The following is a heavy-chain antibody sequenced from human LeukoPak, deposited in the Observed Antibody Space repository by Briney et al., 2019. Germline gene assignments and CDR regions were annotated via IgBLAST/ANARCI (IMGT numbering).Heavy chain of an antibody. CDR1: GYSISSGYY. Sequence: NPSETLSLTCAVSGYSISSGYYWGWIRQPPGKGLEWIGSIYHSGSTYYNPSLKSRVTISVDTSKNQFSLMLSSVTAADTAVYYCARASYSGSYTWDYWGQGTLVTVSS. V-gene: IGHV4-38-2*01. D-gene: IGHD1-26*01. J-gene: IGHJ4*02. CDR2: IYHSGST. CDR3: ARASYSGSYTWDY.